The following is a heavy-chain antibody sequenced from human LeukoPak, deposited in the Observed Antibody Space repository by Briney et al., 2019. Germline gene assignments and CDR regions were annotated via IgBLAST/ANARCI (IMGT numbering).Heavy chain of an antibody. CDR2: INTNTGNP. J-gene: IGHJ4*02. D-gene: IGHD2/OR15-2a*01. CDR3: ARGGYFHEYY. Sequence: ASVKVSCKASGYTFTTYTINWVRQAPGQGLEWMGWINTNTGNPTYAQGFTGRFVFSLDTSVSTAYLQISSLKAEDTAVYYCARGGYFHEYYWGQRTLVTVSS. V-gene: IGHV7-4-1*02. CDR1: GYTFTTYT.